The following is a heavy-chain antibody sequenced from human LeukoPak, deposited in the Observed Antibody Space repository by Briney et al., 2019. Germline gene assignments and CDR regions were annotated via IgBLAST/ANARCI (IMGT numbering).Heavy chain of an antibody. CDR1: GFTFSSYS. J-gene: IGHJ3*02. CDR3: ARDEWGDAFDI. CDR2: ISSSSSYI. D-gene: IGHD1-26*01. Sequence: PGGSLRLSWAASGFTFSSYSMNWVRQAPGKGLEWVSSISSSSSYIHSADSVRGRFTISRDNAKNSLFLQMNSLRAEDTAVYYCARDEWGDAFDIWGQGTMVTVFS. V-gene: IGHV3-21*01.